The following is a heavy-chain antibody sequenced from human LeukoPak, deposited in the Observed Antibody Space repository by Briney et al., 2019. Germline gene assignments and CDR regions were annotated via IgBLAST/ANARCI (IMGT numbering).Heavy chain of an antibody. V-gene: IGHV1-18*01. D-gene: IGHD1-26*01. CDR3: ARDPPYSAGATLDDY. CDR1: GYTFTSYG. Sequence: ASVKVSCKASGYTFTSYGISWVRQAPGQGLEWMGWISAYNGNTNYAQKLQDRVTMTKDTSTSTAYMELRSLRSDDTAVYYCARDPPYSAGATLDDYWGQGTLVTVSS. CDR2: ISAYNGNT. J-gene: IGHJ4*02.